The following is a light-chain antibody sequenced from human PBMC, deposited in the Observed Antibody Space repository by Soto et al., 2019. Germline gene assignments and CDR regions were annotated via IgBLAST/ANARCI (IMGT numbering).Light chain of an antibody. CDR3: SSYAGSNNPYV. Sequence: QSVLTQPASVSGSPGQSVTISCTGTSSDVGSYNYVSWYQQHPGKAPKLMIYEVSKRPSGVPDRFSGSKSGFTASLTVSGLQAEDEADYYCSSYAGSNNPYVFGTGTKVTVL. J-gene: IGLJ1*01. V-gene: IGLV2-8*01. CDR2: EVS. CDR1: SSDVGSYNY.